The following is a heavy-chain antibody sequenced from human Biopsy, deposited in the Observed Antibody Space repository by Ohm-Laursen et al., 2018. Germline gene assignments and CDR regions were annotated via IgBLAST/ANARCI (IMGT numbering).Heavy chain of an antibody. J-gene: IGHJ6*02. CDR2: IGGSGGGT. CDR1: GLRFSMYA. V-gene: IGHV3-23*01. CDR3: ARPMSRVVAYGMDV. D-gene: IGHD2-15*01. Sequence: SLRLSCAASGLRFSMYAMSWVRQAPGKGLKWVSAIGGSGGGTYYADSVKGRFTISRDDSKNTVYLQMNSLRVEDRAVYHCARPMSRVVAYGMDVWGQGTTVTVSS.